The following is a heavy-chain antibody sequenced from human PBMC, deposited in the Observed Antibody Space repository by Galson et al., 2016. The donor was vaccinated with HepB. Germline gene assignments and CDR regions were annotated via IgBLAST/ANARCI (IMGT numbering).Heavy chain of an antibody. V-gene: IGHV5-51*03. CDR2: IYPDDSAT. Sequence: QSGAEVNKPGEYMKISCTGSGFSFTNYWHGWVRQMPGKGLEWMGHIYPDDSATRYSPSFQGQVTISANKSISTAYLQWSSLKASDTAMYYGATLYWNADDYNGIDVWGQGTTVTVSS. CDR1: GFSFTNYW. CDR3: ATLYWNADDYNGIDV. J-gene: IGHJ6*02. D-gene: IGHD1-1*01.